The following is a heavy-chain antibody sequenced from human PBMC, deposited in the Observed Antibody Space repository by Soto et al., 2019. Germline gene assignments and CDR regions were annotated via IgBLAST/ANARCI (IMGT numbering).Heavy chain of an antibody. CDR3: AREIVATPYYYDSSGYYGNWFDP. CDR1: GGSISSGGYY. V-gene: IGHV4-31*03. CDR2: IYYSGST. D-gene: IGHD3-22*01. J-gene: IGHJ5*02. Sequence: SETLSLTCTVSGGSISSGGYYWSWIRQHPGKGLEWIGYIYYSGSTYYNPSLKSRVTISVDTSKNQFSLKLSSVTAADTAAYYCAREIVATPYYYDSSGYYGNWFDPWGQGTLVTVSS.